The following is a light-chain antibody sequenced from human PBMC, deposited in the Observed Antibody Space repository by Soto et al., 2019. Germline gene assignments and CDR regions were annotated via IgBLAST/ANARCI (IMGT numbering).Light chain of an antibody. CDR2: KDV. Sequence: SYELTQPSSVSVSPGQTARITCSGDVLPKAYARWFQKKPGQAPLLVIHKDVERPSGIPERFSGSSSGTTVTLTISGAQVEDEADYYCLSAADNTWVFGGGTKLTVL. CDR3: LSAADNTWV. CDR1: VLPKAY. J-gene: IGLJ3*02. V-gene: IGLV3-27*01.